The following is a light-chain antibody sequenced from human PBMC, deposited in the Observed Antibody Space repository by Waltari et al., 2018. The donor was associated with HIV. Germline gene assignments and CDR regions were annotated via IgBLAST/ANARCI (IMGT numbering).Light chain of an antibody. CDR2: QDD. J-gene: IGLJ2*01. V-gene: IGLV3-1*01. Sequence: SYEVTQPHSVAVSPGQTASITCSGYELGDKYNCWYKQKPGQSPLLVIYQDDKRPSGIPARFSASSSGHTATLTISGTLPMDEADYYCQAWGSTTSGVFGRGTKLTVL. CDR3: QAWGSTTSGV. CDR1: ELGDKY.